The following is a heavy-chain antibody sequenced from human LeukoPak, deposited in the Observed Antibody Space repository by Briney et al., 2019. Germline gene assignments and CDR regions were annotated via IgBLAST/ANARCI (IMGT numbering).Heavy chain of an antibody. J-gene: IGHJ4*02. CDR2: IYYTGST. CDR1: GASISGGTYY. Sequence: SETLSLTCSVSGASISGGTYYWGWIRQPPGKGLEWIGSIYYTGSTYDNPSLKSRVTISVDTSKNQFSLKLSSVTAADTAVYCCARRGGGGRAFDYWGQGTLVTVSS. CDR3: ARRGGGGRAFDY. D-gene: IGHD3-16*01. V-gene: IGHV4-39*01.